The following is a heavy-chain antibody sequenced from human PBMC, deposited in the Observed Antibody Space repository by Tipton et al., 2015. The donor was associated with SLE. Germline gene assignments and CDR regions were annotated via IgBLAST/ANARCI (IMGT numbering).Heavy chain of an antibody. CDR2: ISDGGGT. CDR3: ARLQGYCPGGSSEVDCNWFDP. V-gene: IGHV4-59*01. CDR1: GGSISSNY. J-gene: IGHJ5*02. D-gene: IGHD2-8*02. Sequence: TLSLTCSVSGGSISSNYWIWIRQPPGKGLEWIGYISDGGGTNHNPTLKSRVTISVDTSKNQFSLKLSSVTAADTAVYYCARLQGYCPGGSSEVDCNWFDPWGQGTLVTVSS.